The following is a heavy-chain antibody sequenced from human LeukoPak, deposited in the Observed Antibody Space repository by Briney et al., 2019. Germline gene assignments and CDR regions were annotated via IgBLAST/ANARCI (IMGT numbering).Heavy chain of an antibody. V-gene: IGHV3-43*02. CDR1: GLPIANFA. Sequence: QPGGTLRLSCVASGLPIANFAMHWVRQAPGKGLEWVSLISGDGVNTFYPDCRKGRFSISRDNSKNSLSLEMNSLRTEDTAMYYCARESGKFDYWGQRAMAADSS. CDR3: ARESGKFDY. J-gene: IGHJ4*02. CDR2: ISGDGVNT.